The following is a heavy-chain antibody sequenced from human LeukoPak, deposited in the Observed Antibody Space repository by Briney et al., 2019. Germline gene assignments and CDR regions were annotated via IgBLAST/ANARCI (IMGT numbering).Heavy chain of an antibody. CDR3: VRDNSVGDVAWWFDP. CDR2: INPSGSST. J-gene: IGHJ5*02. D-gene: IGHD1-26*01. CDR1: GYSFTSHY. Sequence: ASVKVSCKASGYSFTSHYMHWVRQAPGQGLEWLGLINPSGSSTLYAQKFQGRVTMTRDMSTTTDYMELSSLRSEDTAFYYCVRDNSVGDVAWWFDPWGQGTLVTVSS. V-gene: IGHV1-46*01.